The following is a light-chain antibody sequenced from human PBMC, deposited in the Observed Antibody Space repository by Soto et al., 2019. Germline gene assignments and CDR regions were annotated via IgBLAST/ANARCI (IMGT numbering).Light chain of an antibody. Sequence: EIVLTQSPGTLSLSPGERATLSCRASQSVSSTYVAWYQQKSGQAPRLLIYGASSRATGIPDRFSGSGSGTDFTLTISRLEPEDFAVYYCQQYGSSPPLSFGGGTKVDIK. CDR1: QSVSSTY. J-gene: IGKJ4*01. CDR2: GAS. CDR3: QQYGSSPPLS. V-gene: IGKV3-20*01.